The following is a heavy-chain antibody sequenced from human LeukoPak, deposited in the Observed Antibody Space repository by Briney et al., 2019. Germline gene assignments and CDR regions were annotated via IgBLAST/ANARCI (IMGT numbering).Heavy chain of an antibody. CDR1: GFTFSSYW. V-gene: IGHV3-7*01. Sequence: PGGSLRLSCAASGFTFSSYWMSWVRQAPGKGLEWVANIKQDGSEKYYVDSVKGRFTISRDNAKNSLYLQMNSLRAEDTAVYYCARGPKINPPSWDAVGWFDPRGQGTLVTVSS. D-gene: IGHD1-26*01. J-gene: IGHJ5*02. CDR3: ARGPKINPPSWDAVGWFDP. CDR2: IKQDGSEK.